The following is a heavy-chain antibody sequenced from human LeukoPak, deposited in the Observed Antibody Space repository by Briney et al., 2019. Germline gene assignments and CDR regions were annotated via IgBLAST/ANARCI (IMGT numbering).Heavy chain of an antibody. CDR1: GFTFSSYA. Sequence: PGGSLRLSCAASGFTFSSYAMSWVRQAPGRGLEWVSAISGSDGSTYYADSVQGRFTISRDNSKNTLYLQMHSLRAEDTAVYYCAKDPEYYYDSSGYYAEAFDIWGQGTMVTVSS. D-gene: IGHD3-22*01. CDR2: ISGSDGST. V-gene: IGHV3-23*01. J-gene: IGHJ3*02. CDR3: AKDPEYYYDSSGYYAEAFDI.